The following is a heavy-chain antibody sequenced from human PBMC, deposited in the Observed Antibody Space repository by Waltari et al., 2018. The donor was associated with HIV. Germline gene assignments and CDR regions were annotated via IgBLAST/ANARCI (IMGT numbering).Heavy chain of an antibody. V-gene: IGHV3-48*03. Sequence: EVQLVESGGGLVQPGGSLRLSCAASGFTFSNYEMNWVRQAPGKGLEWVSYISSSGNTIHYADSVKGRFTISRDNAKNSLYLQRNSLRAEDTAVYYCARDLGGSGWYDYYYGMDVWGQGTTVTVSS. CDR3: ARDLGGSGWYDYYYGMDV. D-gene: IGHD6-19*01. CDR1: GFTFSNYE. J-gene: IGHJ6*02. CDR2: ISSSGNTI.